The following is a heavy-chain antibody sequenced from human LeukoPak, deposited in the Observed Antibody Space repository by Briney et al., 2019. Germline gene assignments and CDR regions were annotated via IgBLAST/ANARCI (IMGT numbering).Heavy chain of an antibody. CDR1: GGTFSSYA. J-gene: IGHJ4*02. CDR3: ARGARVSGSPLVNYFDY. V-gene: IGHV1-69*04. CDR2: IIPIFGIA. D-gene: IGHD1-26*01. Sequence: SVKVSCKASGGTFSSYAISWVRRAPGQGLEWMGRIIPIFGIANYAQKFQGRVTITADKSTSTAYMELSSLRSEDTAVYYCARGARVSGSPLVNYFDYWGQGTLVTVSS.